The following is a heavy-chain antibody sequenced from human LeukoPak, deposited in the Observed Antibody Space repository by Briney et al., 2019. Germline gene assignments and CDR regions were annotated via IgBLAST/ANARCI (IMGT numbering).Heavy chain of an antibody. CDR2: ISSRSSYI. CDR1: GFTFSNYS. J-gene: IGHJ4*02. V-gene: IGHV3-21*01. Sequence: PGGSLRLSCAAAGFTFSNYSMNWVRQAPGKGLEWVSSISSRSSYIYYANSVKGRFTISRDNAKNTVYLQMNSLRAEDTAMYYCARHPIAVTGTGRYWGQGTLVTVSS. D-gene: IGHD6-19*01. CDR3: ARHPIAVTGTGRY.